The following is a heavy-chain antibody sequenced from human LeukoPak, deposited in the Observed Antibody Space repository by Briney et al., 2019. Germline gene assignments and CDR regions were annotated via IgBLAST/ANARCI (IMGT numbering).Heavy chain of an antibody. CDR2: IYYSGST. D-gene: IGHD5-24*01. V-gene: IGHV4-59*01. J-gene: IGHJ4*02. CDR3: ARCRDGYNYYFDY. CDR1: GGSISSYY. Sequence: SETLSLTCTVPGGSISSYYWSWIRQPPGKGLEWIGYIYYSGSTNYNPSLKSRVTISVDTSKNQFSLKLSSVTAADTAVYYCARCRDGYNYYFDYWGQGTLVTVSS.